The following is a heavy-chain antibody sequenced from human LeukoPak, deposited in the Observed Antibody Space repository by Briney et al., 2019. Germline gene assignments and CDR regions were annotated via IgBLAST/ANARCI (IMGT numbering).Heavy chain of an antibody. J-gene: IGHJ4*02. Sequence: SETLSLTCSVNGVSFSGYYWSWIRQSPGKGLEWIGEINHSGGTNYNPSLESRVTISVDTSKNQFSLNLRSVTAADTAVYYCARGSDDYGDYYFFDYWGQGTLVTVSS. CDR2: INHSGGT. CDR1: GVSFSGYY. V-gene: IGHV4-34*01. CDR3: ARGSDDYGDYYFFDY. D-gene: IGHD4-17*01.